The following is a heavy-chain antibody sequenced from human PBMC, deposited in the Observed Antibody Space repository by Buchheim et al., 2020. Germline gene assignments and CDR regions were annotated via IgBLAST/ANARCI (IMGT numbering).Heavy chain of an antibody. CDR2: LNPSSGST. D-gene: IGHD3-16*01. CDR3: ARPVSLYTMNV. V-gene: IGHV1-46*01. J-gene: IGHJ6*02. Sequence: QVQLVQSGAEVKKPGASVNVSCKASGYTFISYYIHWVRQAPGQGLEWMGMLNPSSGSTTYAQKFQGRLTVTSDTSTSTVYMELSSLSSDDTAVYYCARPVSLYTMNVWGQGTT. CDR1: GYTFISYY.